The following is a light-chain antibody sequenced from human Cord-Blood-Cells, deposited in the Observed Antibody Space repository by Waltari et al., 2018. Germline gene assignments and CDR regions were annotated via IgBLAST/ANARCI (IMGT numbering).Light chain of an antibody. CDR2: DVS. Sequence: QSALTQPASASGSPGQSITISCTGTSSDVGGYNYVSWYQPHPGKAPKLMIYDVSNRPSGVSNRFSGSKSGNTASLTISGLQAEDEADYYCSSYTSSSTLVFGGGTKLTVL. J-gene: IGLJ3*02. CDR3: SSYTSSSTLV. V-gene: IGLV2-14*01. CDR1: SSDVGGYNY.